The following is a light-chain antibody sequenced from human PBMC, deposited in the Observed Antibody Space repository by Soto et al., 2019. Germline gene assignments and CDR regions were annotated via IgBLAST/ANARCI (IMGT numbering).Light chain of an antibody. CDR1: SGDIGGYNY. V-gene: IGLV2-14*01. J-gene: IGLJ2*01. CDR3: SSYTPTDTLS. Sequence: QSALTQPASVSGSPGQSITISCTGTSGDIGGYNYVSWYQQFPGKAPKLIIYEVSNRPSGVSNRFSGSKSGNTASLTISGLQAEDEADYYCSSYTPTDTLSFGGGTQLTVL. CDR2: EVS.